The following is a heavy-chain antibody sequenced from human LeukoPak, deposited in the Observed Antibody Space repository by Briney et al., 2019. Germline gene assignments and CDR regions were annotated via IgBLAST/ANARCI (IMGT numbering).Heavy chain of an antibody. CDR2: IYYSGST. Sequence: SETLSLTCTVSGGSISSSSYYWGWIRQPPGKGLEWIGYIYYSGSTNYNPSLKSRVTISVDTSKNQFSLKLSSVTAADTAVYYCAISTSYDSSGANFDYWGQGTLVTVSS. CDR1: GGSISSSSYY. CDR3: AISTSYDSSGANFDY. V-gene: IGHV4-61*05. J-gene: IGHJ4*02. D-gene: IGHD3-22*01.